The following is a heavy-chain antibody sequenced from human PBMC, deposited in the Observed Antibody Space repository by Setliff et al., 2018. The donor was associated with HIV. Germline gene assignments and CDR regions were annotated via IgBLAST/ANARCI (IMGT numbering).Heavy chain of an antibody. V-gene: IGHV3-23*01. CDR3: AKDLGLREGSSPFDN. CDR1: GFTFSNYA. CDR2: ISGTGGST. J-gene: IGHJ4*02. Sequence: PGGSLRLSCAASGFTFSNYAMSWVRQAPGKGLEWVSAISGTGGSTYYVNSVKGRFTISRDNSKNTLYLQMNSLRAEDTAVYYCAKDLGLREGSSPFDNWGQGTLVTVSS. D-gene: IGHD3-16*01.